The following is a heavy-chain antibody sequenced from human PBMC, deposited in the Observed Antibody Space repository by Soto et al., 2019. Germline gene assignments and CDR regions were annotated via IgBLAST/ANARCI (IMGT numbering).Heavy chain of an antibody. CDR1: GFTFSSYA. D-gene: IGHD6-19*01. CDR3: AKTDKFNPQSSGWANRFDY. V-gene: IGHV3-23*01. Sequence: EVQLLESGGGLVQPGGSLRLSCAASGFTFSSYAMTWVRQAPGKGLEWVSTISRSGDSTYYRDSVKGRFTISRDNSKNTVYLQTNSLRAEDTAGYYCAKTDKFNPQSSGWANRFDYWGQGTLVTVSS. CDR2: ISRSGDST. J-gene: IGHJ4*02.